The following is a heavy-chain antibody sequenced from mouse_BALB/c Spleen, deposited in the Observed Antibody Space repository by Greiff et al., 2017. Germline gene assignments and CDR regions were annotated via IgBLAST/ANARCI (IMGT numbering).Heavy chain of an antibody. J-gene: IGHJ3*01. CDR2: IYPGSGST. Sequence: VQLQQPGAELVKPGTSVKLSCKASGYNFTSYWINWVKLRPGQGLEWIGDIYPGSGSTNYNEKFNSKATLTVDTSSSTAYMQLSSLASEDSALYYCARRGHYYGYGFAYWGQGTLVTVSA. V-gene: IGHV1-55*01. CDR1: GYNFTSYW. D-gene: IGHD1-2*01. CDR3: ARRGHYYGYGFAY.